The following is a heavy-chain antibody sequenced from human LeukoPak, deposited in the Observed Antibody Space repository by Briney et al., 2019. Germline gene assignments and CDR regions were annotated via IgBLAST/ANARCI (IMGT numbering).Heavy chain of an antibody. D-gene: IGHD6-6*01. CDR1: GYTFTSYY. CDR2: INPSGGST. J-gene: IGHJ4*02. CDR3: ARRSGIAARRSDLGY. V-gene: IGHV1-46*01. Sequence: ASVKVSCKASGYTFTSYYMHWVRQAPGQGLEWMGIINPSGGSTSYAQKFQGRVTMTRDMSTSTVYMELSSLRSEDTAVYYCARRSGIAARRSDLGYWGQGTLVTVSS.